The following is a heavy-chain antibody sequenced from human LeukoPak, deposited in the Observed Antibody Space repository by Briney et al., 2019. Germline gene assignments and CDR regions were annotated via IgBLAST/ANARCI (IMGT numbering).Heavy chain of an antibody. V-gene: IGHV1-2*02. CDR1: GYTFTCYY. D-gene: IGHD3-22*01. J-gene: IGHJ4*02. CDR3: ARGSYYYDSSGYPSSGYFDY. CDR2: INPNSGGT. Sequence: GASVKVSCKASGYTFTCYYMHWVRQAPGQGLEWMGWINPNSGGTNYAQKFQGRVTMTRDTSISTAYMELSRLRSDDTAVYYCARGSYYYDSSGYPSSGYFDYWGQGTLVTVSS.